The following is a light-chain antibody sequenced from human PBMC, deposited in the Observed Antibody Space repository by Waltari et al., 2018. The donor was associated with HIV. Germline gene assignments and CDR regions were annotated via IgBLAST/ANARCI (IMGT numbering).Light chain of an antibody. CDR3: QAWDSSIVV. J-gene: IGLJ2*01. CDR2: EDN. CDR1: KLGAKF. Sequence: SYELTQPPSVSVSPGQTASITCSGDKLGAKFACWYLQKPGQSPVLVIYEDNKRPSGIPERFSGSTSGNTATLTITGTQAMDEGDYYCQAWDSSIVVFGGGTKLTVL. V-gene: IGLV3-1*01.